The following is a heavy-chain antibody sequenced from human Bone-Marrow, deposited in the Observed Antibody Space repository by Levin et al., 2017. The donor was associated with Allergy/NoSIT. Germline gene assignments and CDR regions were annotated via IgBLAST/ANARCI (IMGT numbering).Heavy chain of an antibody. D-gene: IGHD3-10*01. Sequence: SETLSLTCSVSGVSISNSRNYWVWIRQPPGKGLEWVASVYRTGSTYYSPSLESRLTISVDTSKNQFSLRLNSVTAAETAVYYCAIFPYTYYYDSVTLRWGQGTLVTVSS. CDR1: GVSISNSRNY. CDR2: VYRTGST. CDR3: AIFPYTYYYDSVTLR. J-gene: IGHJ4*02. V-gene: IGHV4-39*01.